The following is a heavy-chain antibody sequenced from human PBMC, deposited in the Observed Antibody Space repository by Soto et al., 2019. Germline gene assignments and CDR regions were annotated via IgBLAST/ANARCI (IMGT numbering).Heavy chain of an antibody. CDR3: ARLNAGTTYYYYGMDV. V-gene: IGHV4-39*01. D-gene: IGHD1-7*01. CDR2: IYYSGST. J-gene: IGHJ6*02. CDR1: GASISSSSYY. Sequence: PSETVSLTCTVSGASISSSSYYWGWIRQPPGKGLEWIGSIYYSGSTYYNPSLKSRVTISVDTSKNQFSLKLSSVTAADTALYYCARLNAGTTYYYYGMDVWGQGTTVT.